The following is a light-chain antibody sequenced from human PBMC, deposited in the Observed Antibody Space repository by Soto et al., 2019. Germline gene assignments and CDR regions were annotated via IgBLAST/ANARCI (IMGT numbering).Light chain of an antibody. CDR2: AAS. Sequence: DIQMTQAPSSVPASVGDRVTITCRASQTIATYLNWYQQRPGKAPNLLISAASTLQSGVPSRFSGSGSGTDFSLTITSLQPEDFATYYCQQSYNTPRTFGQGTKVEIK. J-gene: IGKJ1*01. CDR3: QQSYNTPRT. V-gene: IGKV1-39*01. CDR1: QTIATY.